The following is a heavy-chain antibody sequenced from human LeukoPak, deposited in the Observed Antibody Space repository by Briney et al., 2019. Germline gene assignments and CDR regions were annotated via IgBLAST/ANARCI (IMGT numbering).Heavy chain of an antibody. Sequence: ASVKVSCKASGYTFTSYDINWVRQATGQGLEWMGWMNPNSGNTGYAQKFQGRVTMTRNTSISTAYMELSSLRSEDTAVYYCARDLRPYGDNWFDPWGQGTLVTVSS. CDR1: GYTFTSYD. CDR2: MNPNSGNT. D-gene: IGHD4-17*01. CDR3: ARDLRPYGDNWFDP. J-gene: IGHJ5*02. V-gene: IGHV1-8*01.